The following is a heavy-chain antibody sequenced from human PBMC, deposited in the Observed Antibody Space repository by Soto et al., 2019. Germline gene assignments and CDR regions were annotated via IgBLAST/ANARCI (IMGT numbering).Heavy chain of an antibody. CDR1: GGSISSGGYY. CDR3: AREQVAGCFDY. J-gene: IGHJ4*02. V-gene: IGHV4-31*03. CDR2: IYYSGST. Sequence: LSLTCTVSGGSISSGGYYWSWIRQHPGKGLEWIGYIYYSGSTYYNPSLKSRVTISVDTSKNQFSLKLSSVTAADTAVYYCAREQVAGCFDYWGQGTLVTVSS. D-gene: IGHD2-15*01.